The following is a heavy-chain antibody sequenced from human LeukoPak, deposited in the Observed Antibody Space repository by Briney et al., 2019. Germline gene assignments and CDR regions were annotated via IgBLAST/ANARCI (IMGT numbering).Heavy chain of an antibody. CDR1: GGSISSYY. Sequence: SGTLSLTCTVSGGSISSYYWSWTRQPPGKGLEWIGYISYSGSTNFNPSLKSRVTISVDTSKNQFSLKLSSVTAADTAVYYCAREGTAGTNLNWFDPWGQGTLVTVSS. V-gene: IGHV4-59*01. CDR3: AREGTAGTNLNWFDP. J-gene: IGHJ5*02. D-gene: IGHD1-1*01. CDR2: ISYSGST.